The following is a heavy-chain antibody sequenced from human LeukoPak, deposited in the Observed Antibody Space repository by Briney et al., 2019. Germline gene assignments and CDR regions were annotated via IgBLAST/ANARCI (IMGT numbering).Heavy chain of an antibody. Sequence: PGGSLRLSCAASGFTFSSYSMNWVRQAPEKGLEWVSGISGSGSSTYYADSVKGRFTISRDNSENTLSLQMNSLRADDTAIYYCAKSCNSGNCYYNYWGQGTLVTVSS. CDR3: AKSCNSGNCYYNY. CDR2: ISGSGSST. J-gene: IGHJ4*02. V-gene: IGHV3-23*01. D-gene: IGHD2/OR15-2a*01. CDR1: GFTFSSYS.